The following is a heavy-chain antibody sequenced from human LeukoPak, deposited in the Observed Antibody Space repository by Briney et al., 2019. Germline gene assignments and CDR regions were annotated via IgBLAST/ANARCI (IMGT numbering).Heavy chain of an antibody. V-gene: IGHV3-30-3*01. CDR3: ARAIPPYCSGGSCYDYYYYGMDV. Sequence: GGSLRLSCAASGFTFSSYAMHWVRQAPGKGLEWVAVISYDGSNKYYADSVKGRFTISRDNSKNTLYLQMNSLRAEDTAVYYCARAIPPYCSGGSCYDYYYYGMDVWGQGTTVTVSS. CDR1: GFTFSSYA. CDR2: ISYDGSNK. D-gene: IGHD2-15*01. J-gene: IGHJ6*02.